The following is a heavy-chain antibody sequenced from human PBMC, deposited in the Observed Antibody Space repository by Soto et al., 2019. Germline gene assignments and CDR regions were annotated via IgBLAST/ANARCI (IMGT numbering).Heavy chain of an antibody. Sequence: SVKVSCKASGGTFSSYAISWVRQAPGQGLEWMGGIIPIFGTANYAQKFQGRVTITADESTSTAYMELSSLRSEDTAVYYCATLTIFGVVIKSPNPHPYYYGMDVWGQGTTVTISS. CDR3: ATLTIFGVVIKSPNPHPYYYGMDV. J-gene: IGHJ6*02. CDR1: GGTFSSYA. CDR2: IIPIFGTA. D-gene: IGHD3-3*01. V-gene: IGHV1-69*13.